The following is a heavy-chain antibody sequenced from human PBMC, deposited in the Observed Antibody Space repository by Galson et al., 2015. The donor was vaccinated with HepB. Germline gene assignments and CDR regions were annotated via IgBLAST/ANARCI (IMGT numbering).Heavy chain of an antibody. D-gene: IGHD4-23*01. CDR2: INEDGSEK. V-gene: IGHV3-7*03. Sequence: SLRLSCAASGFTFNNYWMTWVRQAPGKGLEWVANINEDGSEKEYVDSVRGRFTISRDNARNSVSLQMNSLRAEDTAVYYCVRAVGTFESYWGQGTLVAVSS. J-gene: IGHJ4*02. CDR1: GFTFNNYW. CDR3: VRAVGTFESY.